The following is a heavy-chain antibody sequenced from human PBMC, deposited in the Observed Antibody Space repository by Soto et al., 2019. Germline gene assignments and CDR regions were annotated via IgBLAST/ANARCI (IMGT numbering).Heavy chain of an antibody. V-gene: IGHV3-23*01. Sequence: EVQLLESGGGLVQPGGSLRLSCAASGFAFNSYAMTWVRQAPGKGLEWVSSISGSGASTYYADSVKGRFIISKDNSKNTLYLHMNDLRAADTALYSCAKAWNDFWSGDSLAYWGPVTLVTVS. CDR2: ISGSGAST. J-gene: IGHJ4*02. CDR1: GFAFNSYA. D-gene: IGHD3-3*01. CDR3: AKAWNDFWSGDSLAY.